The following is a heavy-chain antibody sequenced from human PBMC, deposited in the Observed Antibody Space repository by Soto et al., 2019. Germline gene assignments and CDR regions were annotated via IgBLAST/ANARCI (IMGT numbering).Heavy chain of an antibody. V-gene: IGHV1-69*06. CDR3: ASRLFGVVLLDYYYGMDV. Sequence: ASVKVSCKASGGTFSSYAISWVRQAPGQGLEWMGGIIPIFGTANYAQKFQGRVTITADKSTSTAYMELSSLRSEDTAVYYRASRLFGVVLLDYYYGMDVWGQGTTVTVSS. CDR2: IIPIFGTA. CDR1: GGTFSSYA. J-gene: IGHJ6*02. D-gene: IGHD3-3*01.